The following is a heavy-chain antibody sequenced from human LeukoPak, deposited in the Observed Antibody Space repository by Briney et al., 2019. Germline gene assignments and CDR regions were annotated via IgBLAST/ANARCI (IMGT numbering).Heavy chain of an antibody. D-gene: IGHD3-10*01. V-gene: IGHV1-18*01. J-gene: IGHJ4*02. Sequence: ASVKVSCKASGYTFTSYGISWVRQAPGQGLEWMGWISAYNGNTNYAQKLQGRVTMTRDTSISTAYMELSRLRSDDTAVYYCARLPAGSGSYYNLSFDYWGQGTLVTVSS. CDR1: GYTFTSYG. CDR3: ARLPAGSGSYYNLSFDY. CDR2: ISAYNGNT.